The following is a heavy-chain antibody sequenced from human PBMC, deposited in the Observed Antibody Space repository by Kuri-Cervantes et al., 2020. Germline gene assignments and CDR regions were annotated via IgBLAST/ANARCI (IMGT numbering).Heavy chain of an antibody. CDR2: INPNSGGT. Sequence: ASVKVSCKASGYTFTSYAMHWVRQAPGQGLEWMGWINPNSGGTNYAQKFQGRVTMTRDTSISTAYMELGRLRSDDTAVYYCARVIRSWGGNYYYYGMDVWGQGTTVTVSS. V-gene: IGHV1-2*02. CDR3: ARVIRSWGGNYYYYGMDV. D-gene: IGHD7-27*01. CDR1: GYTFTSYA. J-gene: IGHJ6*02.